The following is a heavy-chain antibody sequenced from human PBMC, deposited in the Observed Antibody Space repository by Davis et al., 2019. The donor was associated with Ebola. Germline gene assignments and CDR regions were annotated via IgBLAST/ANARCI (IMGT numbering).Heavy chain of an antibody. Sequence: HTGGSLRLSCAASGISFSSYWMYWVRQVPGKGLVWVSRIKTDGSLTGYGDSVQGRFNISRDNAKNTVYLQMNDLRAEDTAVYYCAREGRVFALDYWGQGALVTVSS. D-gene: IGHD3-3*01. CDR2: IKTDGSLT. CDR1: GISFSSYW. J-gene: IGHJ4*02. CDR3: AREGRVFALDY. V-gene: IGHV3-74*01.